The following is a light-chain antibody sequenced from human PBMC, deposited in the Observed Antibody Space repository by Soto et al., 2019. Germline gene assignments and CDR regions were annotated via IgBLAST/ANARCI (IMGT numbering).Light chain of an antibody. Sequence: NFMLTQPHSVSESPGKTVTISCTRSGGSIASNYVQWHQQRPGSSPTTVIYEDNQRPSGVPDRFSGSVDTSSNSASLTISGLRTEDEADYFCHSYDSDGQVFGGVTKLTVL. CDR3: HSYDSDGQV. V-gene: IGLV6-57*01. CDR2: EDN. J-gene: IGLJ2*01. CDR1: GGSIASNY.